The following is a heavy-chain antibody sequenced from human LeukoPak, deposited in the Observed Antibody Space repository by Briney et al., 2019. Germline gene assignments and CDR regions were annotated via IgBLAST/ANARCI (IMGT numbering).Heavy chain of an antibody. CDR1: GGSITSSNW. V-gene: IGHV4-4*02. J-gene: IGHJ4*02. D-gene: IGHD2-2*01. Sequence: PSGTQSLTCAVSGGSITSSNWWTWVRQAPGKGLEWIGEVYHSGITNYNPSLKSRLTLSVDMSKNQFSLSLNSVTAADTAVYYCAKYRPPRLWGQGTPVIVSS. CDR3: AKYRPPRL. CDR2: VYHSGIT.